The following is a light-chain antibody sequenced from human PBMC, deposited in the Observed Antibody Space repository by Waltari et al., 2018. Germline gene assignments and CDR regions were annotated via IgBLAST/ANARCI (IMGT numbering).Light chain of an antibody. CDR1: QSVSSN. J-gene: IGKJ2*01. CDR2: GAS. V-gene: IGKV3-15*01. Sequence: EIVMTQSPVTLSVSPGERATLSCRASQSVSSNLAWYQQKPGQAPRLLIYGASTRATDIPARFSGSGSGTEFTLTISSLQSEDFVIYYCQQYINWPYTFGQGTKQEIK. CDR3: QQYINWPYT.